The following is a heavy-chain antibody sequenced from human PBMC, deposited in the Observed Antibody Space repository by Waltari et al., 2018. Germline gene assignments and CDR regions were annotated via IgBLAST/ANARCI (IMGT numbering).Heavy chain of an antibody. CDR3: ATQGLWSPPDY. J-gene: IGHJ4*02. Sequence: QVQLVESGGGLVKPGGSLRLSGAASGFTFSDYYVSWIRQAPGQGLEWLSYISPSGNTKFYADSVRGRFTISRDNTKNSLYLQMNSLRAEDTAVYYCATQGLWSPPDYWGQGTLVTVSS. V-gene: IGHV3-11*04. D-gene: IGHD3-10*01. CDR2: ISPSGNTK. CDR1: GFTFSDYY.